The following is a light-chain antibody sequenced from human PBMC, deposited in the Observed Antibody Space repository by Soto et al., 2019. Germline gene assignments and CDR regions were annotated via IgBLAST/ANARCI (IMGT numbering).Light chain of an antibody. CDR1: QDITNS. J-gene: IGKJ4*01. CDR3: QQYEHLSPT. CDR2: DAS. V-gene: IGKV1-33*01. Sequence: DIQMTQSPSSLSASVGDRVTITCQASQDITNSLNWYQQKPGKAPNLLIFDASNLDAGVPSRFSGSGSGTYFTFTIHSLQPEDVATYYCQQYEHLSPTFGGGTKVDIK.